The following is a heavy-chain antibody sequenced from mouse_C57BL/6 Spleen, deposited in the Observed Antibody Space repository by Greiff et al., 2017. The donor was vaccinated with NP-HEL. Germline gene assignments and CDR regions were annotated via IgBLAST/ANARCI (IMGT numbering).Heavy chain of an antibody. CDR1: GYTFTSYW. D-gene: IGHD1-1*01. Sequence: EVQLQQSGTVLARPGASVKMSCKTSGYTFTSYWMHWVKQRPGQGLEWIGAIYPGNSDTSYNQKFKGKAKLTAVTSASTAYMELSSLTNEDSAVYYCTRTPFITTGGRAMDYWGQGTSVTVSS. V-gene: IGHV1-5*01. CDR2: IYPGNSDT. J-gene: IGHJ4*01. CDR3: TRTPFITTGGRAMDY.